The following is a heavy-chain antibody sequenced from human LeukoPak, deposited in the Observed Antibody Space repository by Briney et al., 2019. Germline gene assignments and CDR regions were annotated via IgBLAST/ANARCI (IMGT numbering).Heavy chain of an antibody. V-gene: IGHV1-69*01. CDR2: IIPSFGTV. J-gene: IGHJ5*01. CDR3: ARDVEGRLNLLPS. CDR1: AVTFSTYA. D-gene: IGHD1-26*01. Sequence: SVKVSCKASAVTFSTYAITWVRQAPGQGLEWMGGIIPSFGTVYYAQKFQGRVTITADESTSTDYMELSSLRSEYTAVYYCARDVEGRLNLLPSWGRGTLVTVSS.